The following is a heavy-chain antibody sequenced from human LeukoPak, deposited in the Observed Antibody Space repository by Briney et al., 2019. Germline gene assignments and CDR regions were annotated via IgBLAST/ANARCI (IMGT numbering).Heavy chain of an antibody. CDR3: VKGPTYDC. V-gene: IGHV3-64D*06. Sequence: GGPLRLSCSPSGFPFSNYGMSWVRQAPGRGLQYVSAITSSGGSTNYADSVKGRFTISRDNSKNTLYLQMSSLRAEDTAVYYCVKGPTYDCWGQGTLVTVSS. CDR2: ITSSGGST. CDR1: GFPFSNYG. J-gene: IGHJ4*02.